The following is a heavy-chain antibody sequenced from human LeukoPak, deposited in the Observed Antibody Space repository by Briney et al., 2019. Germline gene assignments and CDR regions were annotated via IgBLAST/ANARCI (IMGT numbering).Heavy chain of an antibody. CDR3: ARDPENIAVAGTFGY. D-gene: IGHD6-19*01. CDR2: ISSSSSYI. CDR1: GFTFSSYS. J-gene: IGHJ4*02. V-gene: IGHV3-21*01. Sequence: GGSLRLSCAASGFTFSSYSMNWVRQAPGKGLEWVSSISSSSSYIYYADSVKGRFTISRDNAKNSLYLQMNSLRAEDTAVYYCARDPENIAVAGTFGYWGQGTLVTVSS.